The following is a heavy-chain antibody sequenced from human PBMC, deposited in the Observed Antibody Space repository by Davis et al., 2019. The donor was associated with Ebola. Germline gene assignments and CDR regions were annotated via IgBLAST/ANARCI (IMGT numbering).Heavy chain of an antibody. D-gene: IGHD4-17*01. J-gene: IGHJ4*02. CDR1: GGSFSGYY. CDR2: INHSVST. V-gene: IGHV4-34*01. Sequence: SETLSLTCAVYGGSFSGYYWSWIRQPPGKGLEWIGEINHSVSTNYNPSLKSRVTISVDTSKNQFSLKLSSVTAADTAVYYCARETTVTLIDYWGQGTLVTVSS. CDR3: ARETTVTLIDY.